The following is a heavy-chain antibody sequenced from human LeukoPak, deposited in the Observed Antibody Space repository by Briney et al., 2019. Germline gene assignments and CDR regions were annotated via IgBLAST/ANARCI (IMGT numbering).Heavy chain of an antibody. CDR2: IRSKAYGGTT. V-gene: IGHV3-49*04. CDR3: TRDPWWELLGSY. D-gene: IGHD1-26*01. CDR1: GFTFSSYA. J-gene: IGHJ4*02. Sequence: GGSLRLSCAASGFTFSSYAMSWVRQAPGKGLEWVGFIRSKAYGGTTEYAASVKGRFTISRDDSKSIAYLQMNSLKTEDTAAYYCTRDPWWELLGSYWGQGTLVTVSS.